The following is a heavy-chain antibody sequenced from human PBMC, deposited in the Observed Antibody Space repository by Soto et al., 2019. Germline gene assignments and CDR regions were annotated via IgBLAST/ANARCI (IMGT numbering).Heavy chain of an antibody. V-gene: IGHV4-34*01. CDR2: INHSGST. CDR1: GGSFSGYY. CDR3: ARDDNPNLANGWYDAFDI. D-gene: IGHD6-19*01. J-gene: IGHJ3*02. Sequence: SETLSLTCAVYGGSFSGYYWSWIRQPPGKGLEWIGEINHSGSTNYNPSLKSRVTISVDTSKNQFSLKLSSVTAADTAVYYCARDDNPNLANGWYDAFDIWGQGTMVTVSS.